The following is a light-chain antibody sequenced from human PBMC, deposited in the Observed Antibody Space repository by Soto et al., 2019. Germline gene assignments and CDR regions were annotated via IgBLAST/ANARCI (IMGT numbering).Light chain of an antibody. J-gene: IGKJ5*01. V-gene: IGKV3-20*01. CDR1: QSVSSNY. CDR3: QQYSDSIT. Sequence: PGASATLSCRASQSVSSNYLAWYQQKPGRAPRLLIYGASNRATGIPDRFSGSVSGTDFTLTISRLEPEDFAVFYCQQYSDSITFGQGTRLEIE. CDR2: GAS.